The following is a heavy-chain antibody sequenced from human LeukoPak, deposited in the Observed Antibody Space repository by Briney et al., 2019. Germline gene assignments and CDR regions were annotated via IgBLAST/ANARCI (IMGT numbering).Heavy chain of an antibody. CDR2: VKSETDGGTA. J-gene: IGHJ4*02. D-gene: IGHD1-26*01. CDR1: GFTFTNAW. Sequence: PGGSLRLSCAASGFTFTNAWMSWVRQAPGKGLEWVGRVKSETDGGTAEYAAPVKGRFTISRDDSKNTLYLQMSSLKTEDTAVYYCTTGIVGANRGYWGQGTLVTVSS. V-gene: IGHV3-15*01. CDR3: TTGIVGANRGY.